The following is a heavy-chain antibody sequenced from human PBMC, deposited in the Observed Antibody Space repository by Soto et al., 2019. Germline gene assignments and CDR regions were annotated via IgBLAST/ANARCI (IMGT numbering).Heavy chain of an antibody. D-gene: IGHD2-21*02. CDR2: IYYSGRT. Sequence: SETLSLTCIVSGEAISSSSYYWGWIRQPPGKGLEWIGSIYYSGRTYYNPSFKSRVTISIDTSKNQFSLKLSSVTATDTAVYYCARQRTTVVTQAYFDHWGQGALVTVSS. CDR1: GEAISSSSYY. J-gene: IGHJ4*02. CDR3: ARQRTTVVTQAYFDH. V-gene: IGHV4-39*01.